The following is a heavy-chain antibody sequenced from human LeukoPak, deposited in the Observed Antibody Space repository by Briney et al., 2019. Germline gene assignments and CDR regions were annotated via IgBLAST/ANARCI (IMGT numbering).Heavy chain of an antibody. CDR3: ARDLYYVILTGYSPPFDY. Sequence: PGGSLRLSCAASGFTFSSYSMNWVRQAPGKGLEWVSSISSSSSYIYYADSVKGRFTISRDNAKNSLYLQMNSLRAEDTAVYYCARDLYYVILTGYSPPFDYWGQGTLVTVSS. CDR2: ISSSSSYI. V-gene: IGHV3-21*01. J-gene: IGHJ4*02. D-gene: IGHD3-9*01. CDR1: GFTFSSYS.